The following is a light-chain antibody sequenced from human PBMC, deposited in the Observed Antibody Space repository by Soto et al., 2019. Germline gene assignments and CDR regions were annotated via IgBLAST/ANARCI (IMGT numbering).Light chain of an antibody. V-gene: IGLV2-23*01. CDR1: SYTL. J-gene: IGLJ2*01. CDR3: SSYAGAVV. CDR2: EGS. Sequence: QSALTQPASVSGSPGQSITISCTSYTLVSWYQHHPGKAPKLMIYEGSNWPSGVSDRFIGSKSGNTASLTISGLQAEDEADYYCSSYAGAVVFGEGTKLTVL.